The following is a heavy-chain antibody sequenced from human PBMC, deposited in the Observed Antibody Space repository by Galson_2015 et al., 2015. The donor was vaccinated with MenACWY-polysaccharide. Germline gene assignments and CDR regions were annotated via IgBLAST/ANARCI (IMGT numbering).Heavy chain of an antibody. CDR2: LSASGATT. Sequence: SLRLSCAASGFTFSSYWMRWVRQAPGKGLEWVSALSASGATTYYADSVKGRFTISRDNSKNTLFLQMNSLRADDTAVYYCAKGGREVDNWLDPWGQGALVTVSS. V-gene: IGHV3-23*01. D-gene: IGHD1-26*01. CDR1: GFTFSSYW. J-gene: IGHJ5*02. CDR3: AKGGREVDNWLDP.